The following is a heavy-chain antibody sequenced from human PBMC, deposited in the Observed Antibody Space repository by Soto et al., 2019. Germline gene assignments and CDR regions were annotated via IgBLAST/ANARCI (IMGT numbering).Heavy chain of an antibody. CDR3: ARVSSGWYLGAFDI. CDR2: ISSSSSTI. J-gene: IGHJ3*02. CDR1: GFTFSSYS. D-gene: IGHD6-19*01. V-gene: IGHV3-48*01. Sequence: GSLRLSCAASGFTFSSYSMNWVRQAPGKGLEWVSYISSSSSTIYYADSVKGRFTISRDNAKNSLYLQMNSLRAEDTAVYYCARVSSGWYLGAFDIWGQGTMVTVSS.